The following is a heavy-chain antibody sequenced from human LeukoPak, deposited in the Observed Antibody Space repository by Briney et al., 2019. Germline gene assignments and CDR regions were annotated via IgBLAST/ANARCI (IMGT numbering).Heavy chain of an antibody. D-gene: IGHD6-19*01. CDR2: ISWNSGSI. CDR3: AKAAGARLGYYFDY. Sequence: GGSLRLSCAASGFTFDDYAMHWVRQAPGKGLEWVSGISWNSGSIGYADSVKGRFTISRDNAKNSLYLQMNSLRAEDTALYYCAKAAGARLGYYFDYWGQGTLVTVSS. V-gene: IGHV3-9*01. J-gene: IGHJ4*02. CDR1: GFTFDDYA.